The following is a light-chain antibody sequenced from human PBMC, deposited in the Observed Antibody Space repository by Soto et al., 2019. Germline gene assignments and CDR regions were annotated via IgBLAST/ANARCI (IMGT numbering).Light chain of an antibody. J-gene: IGLJ3*02. Sequence: QSLLTQPPSVSAAPGQKVTISCSGSSSNIGSNYVSWYQQLPGTAPKLLISDDNKRPSGIPDRFSGSKSGTSATLGITGLQTGDEADYYCGAWDSSLSTGMFGGGTKLTVL. CDR1: SSNIGSNY. V-gene: IGLV1-51*01. CDR2: DDN. CDR3: GAWDSSLSTGM.